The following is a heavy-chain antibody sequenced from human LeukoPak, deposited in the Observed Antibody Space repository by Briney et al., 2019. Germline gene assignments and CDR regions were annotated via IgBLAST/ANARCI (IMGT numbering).Heavy chain of an antibody. CDR1: GGSISSSSYY. D-gene: IGHD6-19*01. V-gene: IGHV4-39*01. Sequence: SETLSLPCTVSGGSISSSSYYWGWIRQPPGKGLEWIGRIYYRGSPYYNPSLKSQVTIPVDTSKNPFSLMLSFVTSADTAVYYRAGHCDYHYSSGWVVRVCWFDHWGQGTLVTVSS. J-gene: IGHJ5*02. CDR3: AGHCDYHYSSGWVVRVCWFDH. CDR2: IYYRGSP.